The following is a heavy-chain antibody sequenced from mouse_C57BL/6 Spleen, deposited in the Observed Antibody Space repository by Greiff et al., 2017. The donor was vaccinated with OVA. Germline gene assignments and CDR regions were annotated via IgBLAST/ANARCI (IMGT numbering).Heavy chain of an antibody. J-gene: IGHJ2*01. CDR1: GYAFSSYW. Sequence: VQLVESGAELVKPGASVKISCKASGYAFSSYWMNWVKQRPGKGLEWIGQIYPGDGDTNYNGKFKGKATLTADKSSSTAYMQLSSLTSEDSAVYFCAREDYDYDGYYFDYWGQGTTLTVSS. V-gene: IGHV1-80*01. D-gene: IGHD2-4*01. CDR3: AREDYDYDGYYFDY. CDR2: IYPGDGDT.